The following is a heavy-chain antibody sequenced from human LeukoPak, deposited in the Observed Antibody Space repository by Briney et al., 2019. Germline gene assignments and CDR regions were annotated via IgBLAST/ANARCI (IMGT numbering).Heavy chain of an antibody. Sequence: PGGSLRLSCAASGFTFSDSYMSWIRQAPGKGLEWVSYIRSGGSYTNYADSVKGRFTISRDNAKNSLYLQMNSLRAEDTAVYYCARGLLDFWGQGTLVTVSS. CDR2: IRSGGSYT. CDR3: ARGLLDF. J-gene: IGHJ4*02. CDR1: GFTFSDSY. D-gene: IGHD3-10*01. V-gene: IGHV3-11*06.